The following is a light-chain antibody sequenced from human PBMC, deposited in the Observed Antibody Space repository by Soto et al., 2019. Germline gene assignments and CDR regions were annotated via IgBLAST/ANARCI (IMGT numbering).Light chain of an antibody. V-gene: IGKV1-39*01. CDR3: QQLDSYPIT. Sequence: DIQMTQSPSTLSGSVGDRVTITCRASQSISSSLNWYQQKPGKAPELLIYAASTLQGGVPSRFSGSGSGTDFTLTISSLQPEDFATYYCQQLDSYPITFGQGTRLEIK. J-gene: IGKJ5*01. CDR1: QSISSS. CDR2: AAS.